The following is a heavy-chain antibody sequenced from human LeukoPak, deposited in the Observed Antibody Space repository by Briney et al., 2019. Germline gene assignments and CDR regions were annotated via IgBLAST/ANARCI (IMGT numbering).Heavy chain of an antibody. Sequence: GGSLRLSCTASGFTFSSYWMSWVRQAPGKGLEWVANIKQDGGEKYYVDSVKGRLTISRDNAKNTLYLQMSSLIAEDTAVYYCVKDGVRGPEIDYWGQGTLVSVSS. V-gene: IGHV3-7*01. J-gene: IGHJ4*02. CDR1: GFTFSSYW. CDR2: IKQDGGEK. D-gene: IGHD3-10*01. CDR3: VKDGVRGPEIDY.